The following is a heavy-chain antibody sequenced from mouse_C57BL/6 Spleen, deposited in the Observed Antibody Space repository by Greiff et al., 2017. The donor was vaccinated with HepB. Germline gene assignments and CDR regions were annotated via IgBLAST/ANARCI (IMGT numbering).Heavy chain of an antibody. CDR3: AREPLYYDYDEGYFDY. V-gene: IGHV1-53*01. D-gene: IGHD2-4*01. CDR1: GYTFTSYW. J-gene: IGHJ2*01. CDR2: INPSNGGT. Sequence: QVQLKQPGTELVKPGASVKLSCKASGYTFTSYWMHWVKQRPGQGLEWIGNINPSNGGTNYNEKFKSKATLTVDKSSSTAYMQLSSLTSEDSAVYYCAREPLYYDYDEGYFDYWGQGTTLTVSS.